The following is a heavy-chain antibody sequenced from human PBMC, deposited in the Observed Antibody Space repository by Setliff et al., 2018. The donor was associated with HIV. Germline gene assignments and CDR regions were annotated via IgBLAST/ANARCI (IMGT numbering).Heavy chain of an antibody. Sequence: SVKVSCKASGGTFSSYAISWVRQAPGQGLEWMGGIIPILGIANYAQKFQGRVTITADKSTSTAYMELSSLRSEDTAVYYCAKDAYYFDSGGYRGSDHWGLGTLVTVS. V-gene: IGHV1-69*10. CDR2: IIPILGIA. J-gene: IGHJ4*02. CDR3: AKDAYYFDSGGYRGSDH. CDR1: GGTFSSYA. D-gene: IGHD3-22*01.